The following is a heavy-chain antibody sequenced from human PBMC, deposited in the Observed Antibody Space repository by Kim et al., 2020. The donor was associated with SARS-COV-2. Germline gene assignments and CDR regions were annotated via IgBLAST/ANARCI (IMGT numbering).Heavy chain of an antibody. V-gene: IGHV4-61*02. Sequence: SETLSLTCTVSGGSISSGSYYWSWIRQPAGKGLEWIGRIYTSGSTNYNPSLKSRVTISVDTSKNQFSLKLSSVTAADTAVYYCARGYGPNLSNWFDPWGQGTLVTVSS. D-gene: IGHD3-16*01. J-gene: IGHJ5*02. CDR3: ARGYGPNLSNWFDP. CDR2: IYTSGST. CDR1: GGSISSGSYY.